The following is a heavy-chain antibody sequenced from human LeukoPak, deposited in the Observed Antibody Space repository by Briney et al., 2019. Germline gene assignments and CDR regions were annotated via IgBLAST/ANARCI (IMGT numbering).Heavy chain of an antibody. CDR2: IYYSGST. D-gene: IGHD2-2*02. J-gene: IGHJ2*01. CDR1: GGSISSYY. Sequence: PSETLSLTCTVSGGSISSYYWSWIRQPPGKGLEWIGYIYYSGSTYYNPSLKSRVTISVDTSKNQFSLKLSSVTAADTAVYYCARVRPYCSSTSCYTGYYDILTGHYNRFNIWYFDLWGRGTLVTVSS. V-gene: IGHV4-59*06. CDR3: ARVRPYCSSTSCYTGYYDILTGHYNRFNIWYFDL.